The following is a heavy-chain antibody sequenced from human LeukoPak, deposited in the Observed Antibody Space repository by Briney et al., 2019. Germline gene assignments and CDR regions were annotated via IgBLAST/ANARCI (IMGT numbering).Heavy chain of an antibody. V-gene: IGHV3-23*01. Sequence: GGSLRLSCAASGFTFSSYAMSWVRQAPGKGLEWVSAISGSGGSTYYADSVKGRFTISRDNSKNTLYLQMNSLRAEGTAVYYCAKAKYYDFWSGYYPDYWGQGTLVTVSS. CDR1: GFTFSSYA. CDR2: ISGSGGST. J-gene: IGHJ4*02. CDR3: AKAKYYDFWSGYYPDY. D-gene: IGHD3-3*01.